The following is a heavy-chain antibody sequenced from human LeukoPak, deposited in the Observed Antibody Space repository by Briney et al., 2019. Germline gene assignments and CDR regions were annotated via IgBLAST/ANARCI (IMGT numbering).Heavy chain of an antibody. Sequence: PSETLSLTCIVSGDSISSSSHYWGWARQPPGKGPEWIGSIFYSGSTYYNASLKSRVTISVDTSKNQFSLKLSSVTAADTAVYYCARDVGRWSSYWVAWYFDLWGRGTLVTVSS. V-gene: IGHV4-39*07. D-gene: IGHD4-23*01. J-gene: IGHJ2*01. CDR2: IFYSGST. CDR3: ARDVGRWSSYWVAWYFDL. CDR1: GDSISSSSHY.